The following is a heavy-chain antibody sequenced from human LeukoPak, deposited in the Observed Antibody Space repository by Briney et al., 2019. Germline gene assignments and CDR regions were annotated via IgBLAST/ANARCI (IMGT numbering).Heavy chain of an antibody. J-gene: IGHJ6*03. CDR1: GFTFSNAG. D-gene: IGHD3-10*01. V-gene: IGHV3-15*01. Sequence: PGGSLRLSCTASGFTFSNAGMNWVRQAPGKGLEWVGRIKTKSEGGTTDYAAPAKGRFTISRDDSKNALFLQMDSLKPDDTAMYYCTTEFKELGSFFYFYYMDVWGTGTTVTISS. CDR2: IKTKSEGGTT. CDR3: TTEFKELGSFFYFYYMDV.